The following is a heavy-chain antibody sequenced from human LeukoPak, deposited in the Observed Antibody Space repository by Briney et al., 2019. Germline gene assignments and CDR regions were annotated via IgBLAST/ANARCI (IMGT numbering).Heavy chain of an antibody. D-gene: IGHD2-15*01. CDR3: ARSRYCSGGSCHSGRRSYYFDY. CDR1: GGSFSGYY. J-gene: IGHJ4*02. Sequence: SETLSLTCAVYGGSFSGYYWSWIRQPPGKGLEWIGEINHSGSTNYNPSLKSRVTISVDTSKNQFSLKLSSVTAADTAVYYCARSRYCSGGSCHSGRRSYYFDYWGQGTLVTVSS. V-gene: IGHV4-34*01. CDR2: INHSGST.